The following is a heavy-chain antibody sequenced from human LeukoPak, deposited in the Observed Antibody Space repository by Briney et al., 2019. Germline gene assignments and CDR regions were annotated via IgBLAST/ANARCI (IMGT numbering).Heavy chain of an antibody. Sequence: GGSLRLSCAASGFTFSSYSMNWVRQAPGKGLEWVSYISSSSSAIYYADSVKGRFTISRDNAKNSLYLQMNSLRAEDTAVYYCASHAGLLPYYFDYWGQGTLVTVSS. CDR3: ASHAGLLPYYFDY. V-gene: IGHV3-48*04. CDR1: GFTFSSYS. CDR2: ISSSSSAI. D-gene: IGHD2-21*02. J-gene: IGHJ4*02.